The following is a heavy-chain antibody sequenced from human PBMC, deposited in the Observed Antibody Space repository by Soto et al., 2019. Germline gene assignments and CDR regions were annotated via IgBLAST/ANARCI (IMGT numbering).Heavy chain of an antibody. D-gene: IGHD2-21*02. CDR2: IIPIFGTA. J-gene: IGHJ4*02. V-gene: IGHV1-69*12. CDR3: ARVVDGGDCYASESCAPTK. Sequence: QVQLVQSGAEVKKPGSSVKVSCKASGGTFSSYAISWVRQAPGQGLEGMGGIIPIFGTANYAQKFQGSVTITADESTSTAYMELSSLRSEDTAVYYCARVVDGGDCYASESCAPTKWGQGTLVTVSS. CDR1: GGTFSSYA.